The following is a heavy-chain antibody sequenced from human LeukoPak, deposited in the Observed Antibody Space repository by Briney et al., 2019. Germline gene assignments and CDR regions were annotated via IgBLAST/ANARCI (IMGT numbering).Heavy chain of an antibody. V-gene: IGHV3-30*18. CDR1: RLTFSSYG. J-gene: IGHJ4*02. Sequence: GGSLRLSCAASRLTFSSYGMHCVRQAPGKGLKCVAAMSYDGSNKYYADSVKGRFTLSGDNSKNTLYLQMNSLRAEDTALYFCAKEGRSGYYYFDYWGQGTLVTVSS. CDR3: AKEGRSGYYYFDY. CDR2: MSYDGSNK. D-gene: IGHD3-3*01.